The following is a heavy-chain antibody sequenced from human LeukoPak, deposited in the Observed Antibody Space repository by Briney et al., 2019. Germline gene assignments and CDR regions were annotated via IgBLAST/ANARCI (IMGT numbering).Heavy chain of an antibody. CDR2: IGRSAGST. CDR3: ARARTGGYFDY. D-gene: IGHD1-1*01. V-gene: IGHV3-23*01. J-gene: IGHJ4*02. CDR1: GFTFSTYA. Sequence: GGSLRLSCAASGFTFSTYAMSWVRQAPGKGLEWVSAIGRSAGSTYYADSVKGRFTISSDNSKNTLYLQMNSLRAEDTAVYYCARARTGGYFDYWGQGTLVTVSS.